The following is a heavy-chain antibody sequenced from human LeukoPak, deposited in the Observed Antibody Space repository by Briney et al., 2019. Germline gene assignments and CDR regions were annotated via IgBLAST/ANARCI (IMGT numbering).Heavy chain of an antibody. J-gene: IGHJ4*02. V-gene: IGHV3-48*02. CDR3: ERHVGISF. D-gene: IGHD7-27*01. Sequence: GGSLRLSCAASGFTFSSYSMNWVRQAPGKGLEWVSYISSLSGTIYYADSVKGRFIISRDNAQNSLFLQMSDLRDDDTAIYYCERHVGISFWGQGTLVTVSS. CDR1: GFTFSSYS. CDR2: ISSLSGTI.